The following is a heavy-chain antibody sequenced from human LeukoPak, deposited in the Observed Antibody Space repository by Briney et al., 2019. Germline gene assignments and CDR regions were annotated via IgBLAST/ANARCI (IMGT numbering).Heavy chain of an antibody. CDR1: GFTFSSYG. J-gene: IGHJ3*02. D-gene: IGHD3-10*01. CDR3: ARIIRLGDYTISFDI. CDR2: IRYDGSNK. V-gene: IGHV3-30*02. Sequence: GGSLRLSCAASGFTFSSYGMHWVRQAPGKGLEWVAFIRYDGSNKYYADSVKGRFAISRDNSKNTLYLQMNSLRAEDTAVYYCARIIRLGDYTISFDIWGQGTMVTVSS.